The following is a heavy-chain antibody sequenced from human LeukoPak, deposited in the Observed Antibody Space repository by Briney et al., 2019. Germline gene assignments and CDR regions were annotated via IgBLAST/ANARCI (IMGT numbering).Heavy chain of an antibody. V-gene: IGHV4-59*08. Sequence: PSETLSLTCTVSGGSISNYYWTWIPQPPGKGLEWIGYIYYSGSTYYNPSLKSRVTISVDTSKNQFSLKLTSVTAADTAVYYCARLSGSPHPPFDYWGQGTLVTVSS. CDR3: ARLSGSPHPPFDY. D-gene: IGHD1-26*01. CDR2: IYYSGST. CDR1: GGSISNYY. J-gene: IGHJ4*02.